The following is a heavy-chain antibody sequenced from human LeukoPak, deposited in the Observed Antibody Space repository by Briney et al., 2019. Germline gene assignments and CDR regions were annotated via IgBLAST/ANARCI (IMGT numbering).Heavy chain of an antibody. Sequence: GASVKVSCKASGGTFSSYAISRVRQAPGQGLEWMGGIIPIFGTANYAQKFQGRVTITADESTSTAYMELSSLRSEDTAVYYCALDFWSGQHDAFDIWGQGTMVTVSS. CDR2: IIPIFGTA. V-gene: IGHV1-69*13. CDR1: GGTFSSYA. D-gene: IGHD3-3*01. CDR3: ALDFWSGQHDAFDI. J-gene: IGHJ3*02.